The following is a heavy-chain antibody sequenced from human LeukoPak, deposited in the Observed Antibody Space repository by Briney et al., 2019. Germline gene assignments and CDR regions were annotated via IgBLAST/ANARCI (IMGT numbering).Heavy chain of an antibody. Sequence: GGSLRLSCAASGFTFSSYSMNWVRQAPGKGLEWVSYISSSSSTIYYADSVKGRFTISRDNAKNSLYLQMNSLRAEDTAVYYCARGGCSGGSCYPYYFYYYYTDVWGKGTTVTVSS. CDR1: GFTFSSYS. D-gene: IGHD2-15*01. CDR3: ARGGCSGGSCYPYYFYYYYTDV. V-gene: IGHV3-48*01. CDR2: ISSSSSTI. J-gene: IGHJ6*03.